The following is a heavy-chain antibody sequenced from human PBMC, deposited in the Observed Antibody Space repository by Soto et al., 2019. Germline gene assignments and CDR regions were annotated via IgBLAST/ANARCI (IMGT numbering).Heavy chain of an antibody. CDR1: GFTFSSYA. V-gene: IGHV3-64D*06. Sequence: GGSLRLSCSASGFTFSSYAMHWVRQAPGKGLEYVSAISSNGGSTYYADSVKGRFTISRDNSKNTLYLQMSSLRAGDTAVYYCVNSREGTTWIQPRGAQLYYYYGMDVWGQGTTVTVSS. CDR3: VNSREGTTWIQPRGAQLYYYYGMDV. D-gene: IGHD5-18*01. J-gene: IGHJ6*02. CDR2: ISSNGGST.